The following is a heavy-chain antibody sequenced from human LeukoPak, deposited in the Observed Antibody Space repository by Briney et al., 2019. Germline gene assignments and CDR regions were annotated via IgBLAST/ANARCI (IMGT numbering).Heavy chain of an antibody. J-gene: IGHJ6*02. Sequence: GGSLRLSCAASGFTFSSYAMHWVRQAPGKGLEWVAVISYDGSNKYYADSVKGRFTISRDNSKNTLYLQMNSLRAEDTAVYYCARELYSSPPLIYYYGMDAWGQGTTVTVSS. V-gene: IGHV3-30-3*01. CDR3: ARELYSSPPLIYYYGMDA. CDR1: GFTFSSYA. D-gene: IGHD6-13*01. CDR2: ISYDGSNK.